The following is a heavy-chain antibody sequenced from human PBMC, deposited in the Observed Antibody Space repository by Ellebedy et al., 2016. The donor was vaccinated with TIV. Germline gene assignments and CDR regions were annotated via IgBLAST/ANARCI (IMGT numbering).Heavy chain of an antibody. Sequence: GESLKISCAASGFTFSSYSMNWVRQAPGKGLEWVSSISSSSSYIYYADSVKGRFTISRDNAKNSLYLQMNSLRAEDTAVYYCARGEIAARRRSFDYWGQGTLVTVSS. V-gene: IGHV3-21*01. CDR3: ARGEIAARRRSFDY. CDR2: ISSSSSYI. J-gene: IGHJ4*02. CDR1: GFTFSSYS. D-gene: IGHD6-6*01.